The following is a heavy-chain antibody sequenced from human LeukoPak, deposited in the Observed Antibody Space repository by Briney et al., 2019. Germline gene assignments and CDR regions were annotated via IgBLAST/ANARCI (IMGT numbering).Heavy chain of an antibody. V-gene: IGHV3-74*01. CDR3: ARDRYSYGYPRSGYFDY. CDR2: INSDGSST. D-gene: IGHD5-18*01. J-gene: IGHJ4*02. CDR1: GFTFSSYT. Sequence: PGRSLRLSCAASGFTFSSYTMHWVRQAPGKGLVWVSRINSDGSSTSYADSVKGRFTISRDNAKNTLYLQMNSLRAEDTAVYYCARDRYSYGYPRSGYFDYWGQGTLVTVSS.